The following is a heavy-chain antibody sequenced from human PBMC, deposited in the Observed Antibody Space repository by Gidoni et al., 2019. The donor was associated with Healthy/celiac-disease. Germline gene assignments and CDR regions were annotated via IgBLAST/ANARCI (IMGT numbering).Heavy chain of an antibody. V-gene: IGHV3-33*01. Sequence: QVQLVESGGGVVQPGRSLRLSCAASGFTFSSYGMHWVRQAPGKGLEWVAVIWYDGSNKYYADSVKGRFTISRDNSKNTLYLQMNSLRAEDTAVYYCARDNRNPTGAFDIWGQGTMVTVSS. CDR2: IWYDGSNK. D-gene: IGHD1-1*01. CDR1: GFTFSSYG. J-gene: IGHJ3*02. CDR3: ARDNRNPTGAFDI.